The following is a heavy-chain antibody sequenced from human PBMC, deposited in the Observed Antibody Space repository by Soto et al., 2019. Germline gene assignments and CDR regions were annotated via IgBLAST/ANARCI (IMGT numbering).Heavy chain of an antibody. Sequence: GASVKVSCKASGGTFSSYAISWVRQAPGQGLEWMGGIIPIFGTANYAQKFQGRVTITADTSTSTAYMELSSLRSDDTAVYYWARVEGATVTFFVYWGQGTLVTVSS. V-gene: IGHV1-69*06. CDR1: GGTFSSYA. CDR2: IIPIFGTA. CDR3: ARVEGATVTFFVY. D-gene: IGHD5-12*01. J-gene: IGHJ4*02.